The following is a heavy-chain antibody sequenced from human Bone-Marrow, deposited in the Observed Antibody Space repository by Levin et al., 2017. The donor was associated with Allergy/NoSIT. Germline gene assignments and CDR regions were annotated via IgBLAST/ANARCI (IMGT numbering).Heavy chain of an antibody. CDR2: IYYSGST. CDR1: GGSISSSSYY. Sequence: SQTLSLTCTVSGGSISSSSYYWGWIRQPPGKGLEWIGSIYYSGSTYYNPSLKSRVTISVDTSKNQFSLKLSSVTAADTAVYYCARSIRSLYYYDRSGYYFDYWGQGTLVTVSS. V-gene: IGHV4-39*07. CDR3: ARSIRSLYYYDRSGYYFDY. D-gene: IGHD3-22*01. J-gene: IGHJ4*02.